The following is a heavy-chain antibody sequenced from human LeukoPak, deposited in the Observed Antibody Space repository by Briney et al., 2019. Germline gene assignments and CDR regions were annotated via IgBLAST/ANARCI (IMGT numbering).Heavy chain of an antibody. CDR1: GGSFSGYY. V-gene: IGHV4-34*01. J-gene: IGHJ4*02. D-gene: IGHD3-22*01. CDR3: ARDGPDDSSGYRNFDY. Sequence: PSETLSLTCAVYGGSFSGYYWSWIRQPPGKGLEWIGEINHSGSTNYNPSLKSRGTISVDTSKNQFSLQLNSVTPEDTAVYYCARDGPDDSSGYRNFDYWGQGTLVTVSS. CDR2: INHSGST.